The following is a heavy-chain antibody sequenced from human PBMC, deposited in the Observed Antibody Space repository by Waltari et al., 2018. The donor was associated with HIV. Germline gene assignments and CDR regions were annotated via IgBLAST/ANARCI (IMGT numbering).Heavy chain of an antibody. Sequence: QVQLVQSGAEVKKPGASVKVSCKASGYTFTSYGISWVRQAPGQGLEWMGWDSAYKGNTNYAQRLDGRVTMTTDTSTSTAYMALRGLGSDATAVYYCARINCTSVICYASLDYWGQGTLVTVSS. CDR2: DSAYKGNT. D-gene: IGHD2-8*02. CDR3: ARINCTSVICYASLDY. CDR1: GYTFTSYG. J-gene: IGHJ4*02. V-gene: IGHV1-18*01.